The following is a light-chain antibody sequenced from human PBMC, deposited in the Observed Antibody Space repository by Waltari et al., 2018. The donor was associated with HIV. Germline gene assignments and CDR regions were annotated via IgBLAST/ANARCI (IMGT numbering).Light chain of an antibody. CDR1: QSVSSY. Sequence: EIVLTQSPATLSLSPGERATLSCRASQSVSSYLAWYQQKPGQAPRLLIYDASNRATGIPARFSGSGSGTDFTLTISSLEPEDFAVYYCQQRSNWPPGRIFGGGTKVEIK. V-gene: IGKV3-11*01. J-gene: IGKJ4*01. CDR2: DAS. CDR3: QQRSNWPPGRI.